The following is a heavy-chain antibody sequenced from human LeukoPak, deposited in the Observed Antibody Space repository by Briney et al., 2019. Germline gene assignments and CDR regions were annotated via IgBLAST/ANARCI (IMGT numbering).Heavy chain of an antibody. V-gene: IGHV3-11*06. J-gene: IGHJ3*02. CDR3: ARDTGDITGTTGDAFDI. Sequence: GGSLRLSCAASGVTFSDYYMSWIRQAPGKGLEWVSYISSSSSSYTNYADSVKGRFTISRDNAKNSLYLQMNSLRAEDTAVYYCARDTGDITGTTGDAFDIWGQGTMVTVSS. D-gene: IGHD1-20*01. CDR1: GVTFSDYY. CDR2: ISSSSSSYT.